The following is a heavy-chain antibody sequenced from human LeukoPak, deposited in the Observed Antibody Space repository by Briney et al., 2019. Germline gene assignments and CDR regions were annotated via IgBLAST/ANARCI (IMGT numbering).Heavy chain of an antibody. Sequence: SETLSPTCTVSGGSISSSSYYWGWIRQPPGKGLEWIGSIYYSGSTYYNPSLKSRVTISVDTSKNQFSLKLSSVTAADTAVYYCAGAYCGGDCYYDNNWFDPWGQGTLVTDSS. CDR2: IYYSGST. V-gene: IGHV4-39*01. CDR1: GGSISSSSYY. D-gene: IGHD2-21*02. J-gene: IGHJ5*02. CDR3: AGAYCGGDCYYDNNWFDP.